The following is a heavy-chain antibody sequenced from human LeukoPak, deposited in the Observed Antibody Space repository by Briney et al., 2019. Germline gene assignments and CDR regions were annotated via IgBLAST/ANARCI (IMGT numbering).Heavy chain of an antibody. J-gene: IGHJ4*02. Sequence: GGSLRLSCAASGFTFSSYSMNWVRQAPGKGLEWVSSISSSSSYIYYADSVKGRFTISRDNAKNSLYLQMNSLRAEDTAVYYCARSGSSGWYPFSGFGYWGQGILVTVSS. D-gene: IGHD6-19*01. CDR2: ISSSSSYI. CDR3: ARSGSSGWYPFSGFGY. CDR1: GFTFSSYS. V-gene: IGHV3-21*01.